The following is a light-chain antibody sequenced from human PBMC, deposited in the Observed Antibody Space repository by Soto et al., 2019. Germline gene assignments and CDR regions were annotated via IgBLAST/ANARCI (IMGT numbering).Light chain of an antibody. J-gene: IGKJ5*01. CDR3: QQYNNWLIT. V-gene: IGKV3-15*01. CDR2: GAS. CDR1: QSVSGN. Sequence: EMVMTQSPATLSVSPGERATLSGRARQSVSGNLAWYQQKPGQAPRLIIYGASTRATGIPARFSGSGSGTEFTLTISGLQSEDFAVYNCQQYNNWLITFGQGTRLEIK.